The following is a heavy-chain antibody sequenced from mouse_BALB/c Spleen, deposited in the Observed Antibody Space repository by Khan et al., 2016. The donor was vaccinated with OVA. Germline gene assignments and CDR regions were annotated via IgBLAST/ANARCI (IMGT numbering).Heavy chain of an antibody. CDR3: ARDGSRYNYAMDY. CDR2: ISSSGRN. V-gene: IGHV3-2*02. CDR1: GYSITSDYA. J-gene: IGHJ4*01. Sequence: EVKLMESGPGLVKPSQSLSLTCTVTGYSITSDYAWNWIRQFPGNKLEWMGYISSSGRNNYNPALKSRISITRDTSKNQFFLQLNSVTTEDTATYYCARDGSRYNYAMDYWGQGTSVTVSS. D-gene: IGHD2-3*01.